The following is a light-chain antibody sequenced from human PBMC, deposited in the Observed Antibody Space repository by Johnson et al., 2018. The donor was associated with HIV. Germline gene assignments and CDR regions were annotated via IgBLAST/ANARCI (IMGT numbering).Light chain of an antibody. CDR1: YSNIEHNY. V-gene: IGLV1-51*01. CDR3: GIWHSSLSAGGV. Sequence: QSVLTQPPSVSVAAGQKVTISCSGTYSNIEHNYVSSYQQLPGTAPKLLIYGTTKRPSGIPDRFSGSKSDTSATLGISGLQTGDEADYYCGIWHSSLSAGGVFGTGTKVTVL. CDR2: GTT. J-gene: IGLJ1*01.